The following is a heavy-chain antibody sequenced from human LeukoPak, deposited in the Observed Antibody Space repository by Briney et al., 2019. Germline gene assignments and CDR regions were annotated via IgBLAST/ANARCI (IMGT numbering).Heavy chain of an antibody. CDR1: GFTFNNAW. V-gene: IGHV3-23*01. Sequence: PAGGSLRHSCAASGFTFNNAWMSWVRLAPGKGLEWVSVITGSGGSTYYADSVKGRFTISRYNSKHTLYLQMNSLRAEDTAVYYCAKDPSDYDSPFFHYWGQGTLVTVSS. J-gene: IGHJ4*02. CDR3: AKDPSDYDSPFFHY. D-gene: IGHD5-12*01. CDR2: ITGSGGST.